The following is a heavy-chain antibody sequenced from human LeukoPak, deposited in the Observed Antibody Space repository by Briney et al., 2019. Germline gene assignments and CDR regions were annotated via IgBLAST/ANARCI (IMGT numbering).Heavy chain of an antibody. CDR2: INPSGGST. J-gene: IGHJ5*02. CDR3: ARESLGYCSGGSCYRWFDP. D-gene: IGHD2-15*01. Sequence: ASVKVSCKASGYTFTSYGISWVRQAPGQGLEWMGIINPSGGSTSYAQKFQGRVTMTRDTSTSTVYMELSSLRSEDTAVYYCARESLGYCSGGSCYRWFDPWGQGTLVTVSS. V-gene: IGHV1-46*01. CDR1: GYTFTSYG.